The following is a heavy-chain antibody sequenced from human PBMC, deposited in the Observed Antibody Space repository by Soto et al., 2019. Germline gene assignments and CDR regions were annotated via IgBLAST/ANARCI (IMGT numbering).Heavy chain of an antibody. CDR2: MSYTGGT. CDR1: GGSISSGDYY. D-gene: IGHD1-26*01. J-gene: IGHJ5*02. Sequence: PSETLSLTCTVSGGSISSGDYYWSWIRQHPEKGLEWISYMSYTGGTYYNPSLKSRINISLDTSKNQFSLKLRSLRSDDTAVYYCARTVGATIRWFDPWGQGTLVTVSS. V-gene: IGHV4-30-4*02. CDR3: ARTVGATIRWFDP.